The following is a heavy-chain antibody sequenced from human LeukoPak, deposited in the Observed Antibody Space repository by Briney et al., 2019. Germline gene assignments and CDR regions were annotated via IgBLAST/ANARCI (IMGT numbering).Heavy chain of an antibody. V-gene: IGHV3-23*01. Sequence: GGSLRLSCAASGFTFSSYAMSWVRQAPGKGLEWVSAISGSGGSTYYADSVKGRFTISRDNSKNTLYLQMNSLRAEDTAVYYCAKDPAWRRVVVPAAIMDYDWFDPWGQGTLVTVSS. CDR2: ISGSGGST. J-gene: IGHJ5*02. CDR3: AKDPAWRRVVVPAAIMDYDWFDP. CDR1: GFTFSSYA. D-gene: IGHD2-2*02.